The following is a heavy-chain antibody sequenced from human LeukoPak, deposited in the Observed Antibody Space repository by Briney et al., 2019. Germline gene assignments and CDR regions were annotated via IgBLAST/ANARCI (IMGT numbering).Heavy chain of an antibody. D-gene: IGHD3-3*01. J-gene: IGHJ4*02. V-gene: IGHV4-38-2*01. CDR2: IYHSGST. CDR3: ARRLRFLEWLPQAAFDY. Sequence: SETLSLTCAVSGYSISSGYYWGWIRQPPGKGLEWIGSIYHSGSTYYNPSLKSRVTISVDTSKNQFSLKLSSVTAADTAVYYCARRLRFLEWLPQAAFDYRGQGTLVTVSS. CDR1: GYSISSGYY.